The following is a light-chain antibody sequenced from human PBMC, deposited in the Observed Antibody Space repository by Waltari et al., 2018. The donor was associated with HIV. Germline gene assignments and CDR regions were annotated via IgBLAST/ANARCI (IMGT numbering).Light chain of an antibody. CDR3: CSYAGSSTSV. Sequence: QSALTQPASVSGSPGQSITISCTGTSSDVGSYNLVSWYQQHPGKAPKLMIYEVSKRPSGVANRVSGSKSGNTASLTSSGLQAEDEADYYCCSYAGSSTSVFGGGTKLTVL. V-gene: IGLV2-23*02. CDR2: EVS. CDR1: SSDVGSYNL. J-gene: IGLJ2*01.